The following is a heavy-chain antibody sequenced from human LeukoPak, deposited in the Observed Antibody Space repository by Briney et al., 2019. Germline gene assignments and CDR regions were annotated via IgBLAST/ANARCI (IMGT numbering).Heavy chain of an antibody. CDR3: ARGHGNYDILSGSYGGTYFDC. D-gene: IGHD3-9*01. CDR1: GFTVSSTY. Sequence: GGPLRLSCAASGFTVSSTYMSWVRQAPGKGLEWVSLIYSGGMTYYADSVKGRFSISRDNAENTVYLQMNSLRAEDTAMYYCARGHGNYDILSGSYGGTYFDCWGQGTLVTVSS. V-gene: IGHV3-53*01. J-gene: IGHJ4*02. CDR2: IYSGGMT.